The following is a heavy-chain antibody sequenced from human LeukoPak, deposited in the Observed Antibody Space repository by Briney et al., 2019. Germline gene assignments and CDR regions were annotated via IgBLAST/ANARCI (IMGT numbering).Heavy chain of an antibody. V-gene: IGHV3-74*01. CDR2: INSDGSST. J-gene: IGHJ4*02. CDR3: ASRFRRPHYYDSGGYPPADY. Sequence: PGGSLRLSCAASGFTFSSYWMHWVRQAPGKGLVWVSRINSDGSSTSYADSVKGRFTISRDNAKNTLYLQMNSLRADDTAVYYCASRFRRPHYYDSGGYPPADYWGQGTLVTVSS. D-gene: IGHD3-22*01. CDR1: GFTFSSYW.